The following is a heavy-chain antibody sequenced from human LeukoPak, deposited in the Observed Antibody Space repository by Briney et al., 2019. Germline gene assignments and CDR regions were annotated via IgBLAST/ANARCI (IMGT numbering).Heavy chain of an antibody. J-gene: IGHJ4*02. V-gene: IGHV3-23*01. CDR3: AKDRGYYDTSGYLI. CDR1: GFTFSSYG. Sequence: GESLKISCAASGFTFSSYGMIWVRQAPGKGREWFSTITNSGHSTYYTDSVKGRFTISRDDSRNTLYLQMNSLRAEDTAVYYCAKDRGYYDTSGYLIWGQGTLVTVSS. D-gene: IGHD3-22*01. CDR2: ITNSGHST.